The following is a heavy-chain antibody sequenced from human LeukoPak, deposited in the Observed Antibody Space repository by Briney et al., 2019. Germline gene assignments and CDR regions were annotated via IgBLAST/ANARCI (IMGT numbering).Heavy chain of an antibody. D-gene: IGHD3-22*01. Sequence: SVKVSCKASGDTFSSYGISWVRQSPGQGLEWMGGIIPIFGTTNYAQKFQGRVTITADDSTSTAYMDLSSLTSEDTAVYYCARDQYYDVSTYYEIDYWGQGTLVTVSS. J-gene: IGHJ4*02. V-gene: IGHV1-69*13. CDR1: GDTFSSYG. CDR3: ARDQYYDVSTYYEIDY. CDR2: IIPIFGTT.